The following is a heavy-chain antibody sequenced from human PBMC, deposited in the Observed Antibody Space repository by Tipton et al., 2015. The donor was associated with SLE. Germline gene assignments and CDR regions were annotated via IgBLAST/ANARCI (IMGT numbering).Heavy chain of an antibody. D-gene: IGHD1-26*01. CDR3: ARHFSGSYSFDY. CDR1: GDSFTSHY. CDR2: ISTTWGT. Sequence: TLSLTCTVSGDSFTSHYYNWIRQPPGQGLEWIGHISTTWGTIYNPSLASRISISMDRSKNQISLKLSSVTAADTALYYCARHFSGSYSFDYWGQGKLVTVSS. V-gene: IGHV4-4*08. J-gene: IGHJ4*02.